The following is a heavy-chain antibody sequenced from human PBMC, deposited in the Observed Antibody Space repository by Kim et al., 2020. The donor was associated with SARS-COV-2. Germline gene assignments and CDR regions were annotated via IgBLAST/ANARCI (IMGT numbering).Heavy chain of an antibody. J-gene: IGHJ4*02. CDR3: ARGGDMSTKRPHDY. CDR2: INPNSGGT. V-gene: IGHV1-2*02. Sequence: ASVKVSCKASGYTFTGYYIHWVRQAPGQGLEWMGWINPNSGGTKYAQKFQGRVTMTRDTSISTAYMELSSLKSDDTAVYFCARGGDMSTKRPHDYCGQGILVTVSS. CDR1: GYTFTGYY. D-gene: IGHD3-16*01.